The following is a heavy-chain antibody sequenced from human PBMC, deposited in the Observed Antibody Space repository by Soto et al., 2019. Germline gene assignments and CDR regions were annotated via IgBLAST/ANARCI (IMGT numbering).Heavy chain of an antibody. CDR2: ISGSGGNS. J-gene: IGHJ4*02. CDR3: ANWVEGSHVYFDY. Sequence: PGGSLRLSCAASGFFFSAYAMTWARRAPGKGLEWVSSISGSGGNSYYEDSVKGRFTISRDNYKNTLYLQMNSLRAEDTAVYYCANWVEGSHVYFDYWGRGTLVTVST. V-gene: IGHV3-23*01. CDR1: GFFFSAYA. D-gene: IGHD6-13*01.